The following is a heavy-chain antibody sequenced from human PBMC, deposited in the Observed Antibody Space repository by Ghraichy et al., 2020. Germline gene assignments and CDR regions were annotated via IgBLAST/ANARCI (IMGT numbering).Heavy chain of an antibody. Sequence: GESLNISCKGSGYTFTNYGISWVRQMPGKGLEWVGGICPSDAATSYRPSVKGRFTISADKSNNTPYLEMSSLKAEDAAVYYCGRESEPTMARCCMDAWGQGTLVTVSS. CDR3: GRESEPTMARCCMDA. J-gene: IGHJ5*01. CDR1: GYTFTNYG. CDR2: ICPSDAAT. V-gene: IGHV5-10-1*04. D-gene: IGHD2-8*01.